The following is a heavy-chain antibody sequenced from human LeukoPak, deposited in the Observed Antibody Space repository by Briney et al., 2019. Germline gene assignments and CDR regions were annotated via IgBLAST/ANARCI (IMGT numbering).Heavy chain of an antibody. CDR1: GFSLSTSGMC. V-gene: IGHV2-70*01. J-gene: IGHJ6*04. D-gene: IGHD1-26*01. Sequence: ESGPALVKPTQTLTLTCTFSGFSLSTSGMCVSWIRQPPGKALEWLALIDWDDDKYYSTSLKTRLTTSKDTSKNQVVLTMTNMDPVDAATYYCARIPGSGSYYHYGMDVWGKGTTVTVSS. CDR3: ARIPGSGSYYHYGMDV. CDR2: IDWDDDK.